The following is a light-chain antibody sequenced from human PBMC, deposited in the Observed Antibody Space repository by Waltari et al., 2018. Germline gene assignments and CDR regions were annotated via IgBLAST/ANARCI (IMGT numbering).Light chain of an antibody. J-gene: IGLJ3*02. CDR3: ATWDASLDTWV. V-gene: IGLV1-44*01. Sequence: QSVVTQPPSASGTPGQRVTLSCSGSSSNLGGDIVNWYQQFPGTAPKLLIYANNQRHSGVPGRFAGSRSGTSASLVIKGLQSEDEADYYCATWDASLDTWVFGGGTKVTVL. CDR2: ANN. CDR1: SSNLGGDI.